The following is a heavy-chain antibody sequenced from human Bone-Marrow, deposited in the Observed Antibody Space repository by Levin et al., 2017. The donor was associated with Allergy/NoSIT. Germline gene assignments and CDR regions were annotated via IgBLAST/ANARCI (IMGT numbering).Heavy chain of an antibody. J-gene: IGHJ6*03. Sequence: ASVKVSCKASGYTFTGYYMHWVRQAPGQGLEWMGWINPNSGGTNYAQKFQDRVTMTRDTSISTAYMELSTLRSDDTAVYYCARASGNYHQIHYYYYMAVWGEGTTVTVSS. CDR3: ARASGNYHQIHYYYYMAV. CDR1: GYTFTGYY. D-gene: IGHD5-24*01. CDR2: INPNSGGT. V-gene: IGHV1-2*02.